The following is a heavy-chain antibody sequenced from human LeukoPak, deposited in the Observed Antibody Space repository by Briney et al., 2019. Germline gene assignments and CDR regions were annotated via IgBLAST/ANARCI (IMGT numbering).Heavy chain of an antibody. CDR2: IYPGDSDT. J-gene: IGHJ6*03. V-gene: IGHV5-51*01. CDR3: ARVAGPYSSSWYYYYYYMDV. Sequence: GESLKISCKGSGYSFTSYCIGWVRQMPGKGLEWMGIIYPGDSDTRYSPSFQGQVTISADKSISTAYLQWSSLKASDTAMYYCARVAGPYSSSWYYYYYYMDVWGKGTTVTVSS. D-gene: IGHD6-13*01. CDR1: GYSFTSYC.